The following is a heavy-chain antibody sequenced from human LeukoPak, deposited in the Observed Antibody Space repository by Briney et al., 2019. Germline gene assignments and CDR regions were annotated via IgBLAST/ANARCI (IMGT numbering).Heavy chain of an antibody. V-gene: IGHV3-21*04. J-gene: IGHJ4*02. CDR1: GFTFSRYS. Sequence: PGGSLRLSCAASGFTFSRYSMNWVRQAPGKGLEWVSSISISSSYIYYADSVKGRFTMSRDNAKNSLYLQMNSLRADDTALYYCARDRRYASFDNWGQGTLVTVSS. CDR2: ISISSSYI. D-gene: IGHD1-1*01. CDR3: ARDRRYASFDN.